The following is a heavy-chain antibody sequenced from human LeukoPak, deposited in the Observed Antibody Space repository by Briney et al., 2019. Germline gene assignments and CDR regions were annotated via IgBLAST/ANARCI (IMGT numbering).Heavy chain of an antibody. CDR1: GFTFISYA. Sequence: RAGGSLRLSGAASGFTFISYAMGWVRQAPGQGREWGSAISVSVGSTYYADSVKGRFTISRDNSKNTLYLQMNSLRAEDTAVYYCAKEMYYDRAPGDYWGQGTLVTVSS. D-gene: IGHD3-22*01. V-gene: IGHV3-23*01. J-gene: IGHJ4*02. CDR3: AKEMYYDRAPGDY. CDR2: ISVSVGST.